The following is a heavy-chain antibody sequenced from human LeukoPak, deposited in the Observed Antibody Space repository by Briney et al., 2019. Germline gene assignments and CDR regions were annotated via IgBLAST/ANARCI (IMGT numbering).Heavy chain of an antibody. CDR1: EYTFTNYA. CDR3: ARGGTRDGYNFVY. CDR2: INTNTGNP. J-gene: IGHJ4*02. V-gene: IGHV7-4-1*02. D-gene: IGHD5-24*01. Sequence: ASVKVSCQASEYTFTNYAMHWVRQPPGQGLEGMGWINTNTGNPTYAQGVTGRFVFSLHTSVSTAYLQISSRKAEDTAVYDCARGGTRDGYNFVYWGQGTLVTVSS.